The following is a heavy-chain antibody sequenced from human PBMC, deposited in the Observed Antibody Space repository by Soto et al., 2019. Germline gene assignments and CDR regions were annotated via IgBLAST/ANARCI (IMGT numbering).Heavy chain of an antibody. V-gene: IGHV4-61*01. J-gene: IGHJ4*02. CDR3: ARSTAGAFVSVY. CDR2: IYYSGST. D-gene: IGHD6-13*01. Sequence: QVQLQESGPGLVKPSETLSLTCTVSGGSVSSASYYWSWIRRPPGRGLEWIGYIYYSGSTNYNPSLKSRVTISIDTSKNQFSLKLTPVTAADTAVYYCARSTAGAFVSVYWGQGALATVSS. CDR1: GGSVSSASYY.